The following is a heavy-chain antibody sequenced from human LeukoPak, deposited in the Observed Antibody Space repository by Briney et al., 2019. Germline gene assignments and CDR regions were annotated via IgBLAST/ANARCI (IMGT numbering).Heavy chain of an antibody. CDR2: IYYSGST. CDR3: ARGAHYYDTSGYLMPLNY. J-gene: IGHJ4*02. D-gene: IGHD3-22*01. Sequence: PSETLSLTCTVSGGSISSYYWSWIRQPPRKGLEWIGYIYYSGSTNYNPSLKSRVTISVDTSKNQFSLKLSSVTAADTAVYYCARGAHYYDTSGYLMPLNYWGQGTLVTVSS. CDR1: GGSISSYY. V-gene: IGHV4-59*01.